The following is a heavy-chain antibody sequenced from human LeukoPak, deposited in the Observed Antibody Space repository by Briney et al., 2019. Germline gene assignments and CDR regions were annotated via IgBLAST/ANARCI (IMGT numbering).Heavy chain of an antibody. J-gene: IGHJ4*02. CDR1: GFTFSDYY. CDR2: ISSSSSYT. V-gene: IGHV3-11*06. CDR3: ARAPQLVLPDY. D-gene: IGHD6-13*01. Sequence: PGGSLRLSCAASGFTFSDYYMSWIRQAPGKGLEWVSYISSSSSYTNYADSVKGRFTISRDNAKNSLYLQMNSLRAEDTAVYYCARAPQLVLPDYWGQGTLVTVSS.